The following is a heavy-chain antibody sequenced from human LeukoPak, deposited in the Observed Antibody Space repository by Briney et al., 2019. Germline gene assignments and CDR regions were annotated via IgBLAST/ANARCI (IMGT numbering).Heavy chain of an antibody. J-gene: IGHJ4*01. CDR3: ARGREYGDYFDY. CDR1: GDSMRSYY. V-gene: IGHV4-4*07. D-gene: IGHD4-17*01. CDR2: IFPSGKT. Sequence: SETLSLTCSVPGDSMRSYYWNWIRQPAGKGLQWIGRIFPSGKTSYNPPLKSRVTMSVDTSKSQFSLTLSSVTAADTAVYFCARGREYGDYFDYWGQGTLVSVSS.